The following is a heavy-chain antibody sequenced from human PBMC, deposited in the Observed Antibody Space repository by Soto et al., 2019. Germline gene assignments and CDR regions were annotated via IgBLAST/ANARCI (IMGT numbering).Heavy chain of an antibody. CDR3: AKADGEQWLVPHLDN. Sequence: EVQLLESGGGVVQPGGSLRLSCVASGVNFKKFAMAWVRQAPGEGLEWVAGISCWGGSTSYADSVKGRFSIARDDSKNTLSLQMNSLRVEDTAQYYGAKADGEQWLVPHLDNWGQGTLVTVS. CDR1: GVNFKKFA. V-gene: IGHV3-23*01. CDR2: ISCWGGST. J-gene: IGHJ4*02. D-gene: IGHD6-19*01.